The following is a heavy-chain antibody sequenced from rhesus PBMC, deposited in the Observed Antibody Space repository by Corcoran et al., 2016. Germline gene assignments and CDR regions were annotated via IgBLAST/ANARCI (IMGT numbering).Heavy chain of an antibody. Sequence: QVQLQESGPGVVKPSETLSLTCAVSGGSISGIYGWSWIRQPPGKGLEWIGYIYGSSGSTNYTPSLKSRVTISKDASKNQFSLKLSSVTAADTAIYYCARDLYTSGLLDYWGQGVLVTVSS. CDR3: ARDLYTSGLLDY. J-gene: IGHJ4*01. D-gene: IGHD6-31*01. CDR1: GGSISGIYG. CDR2: IYGSSGST. V-gene: IGHV4-76*01.